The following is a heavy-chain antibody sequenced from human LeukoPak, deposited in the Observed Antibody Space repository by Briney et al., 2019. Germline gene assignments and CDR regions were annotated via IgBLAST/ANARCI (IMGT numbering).Heavy chain of an antibody. CDR3: TTARKTRYDFWSGWYYFDY. V-gene: IGHV3-15*01. CDR1: GFTFSNAW. CDR2: IKSKTDGGTT. D-gene: IGHD3-3*01. J-gene: IGHJ4*02. Sequence: GGSLRLSCAASGFTFSNAWMSWVRQAPGKGLEWVGRIKSKTDGGTTDYAAPVKGRFTISRDDSKNTLYLQMNSLKTEDTAVYYCTTARKTRYDFWSGWYYFDYWGQGTLVTVSS.